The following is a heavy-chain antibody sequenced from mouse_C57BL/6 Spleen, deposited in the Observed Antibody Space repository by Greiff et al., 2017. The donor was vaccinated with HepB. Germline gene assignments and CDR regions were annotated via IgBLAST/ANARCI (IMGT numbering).Heavy chain of an antibody. V-gene: IGHV10-1*01. J-gene: IGHJ4*01. CDR2: IRSKSNNYAT. CDR1: GFCFNTYA. Sequence: GGGLVQPKGSLKLSCAASGFCFNTYAMNWVRQAPGKGLEWVARIRSKSNNYATYYADSVKDRFTISRDDSESMLYLQMNNLKTEDTAMYYCVRHGYSNFLMDYWGQGTSVTVSS. D-gene: IGHD2-5*01. CDR3: VRHGYSNFLMDY.